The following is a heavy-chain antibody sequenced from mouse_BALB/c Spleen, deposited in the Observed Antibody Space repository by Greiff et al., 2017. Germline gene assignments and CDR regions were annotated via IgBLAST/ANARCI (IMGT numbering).Heavy chain of an antibody. CDR2: IYPGNVNT. CDR3: ARSTATWFAY. V-gene: IGHV1S56*01. Sequence: VQGVESGPELVKPGASVRISCKASGYTFTSYYIHWVKQRPGQGLEWIGWIYPGNVNTKYNEKFKGKATLTADKSSSTAYMQLSSLTSEDSAVYFCARSTATWFAYWGQGTLVTVSA. J-gene: IGHJ3*01. D-gene: IGHD1-2*01. CDR1: GYTFTSYY.